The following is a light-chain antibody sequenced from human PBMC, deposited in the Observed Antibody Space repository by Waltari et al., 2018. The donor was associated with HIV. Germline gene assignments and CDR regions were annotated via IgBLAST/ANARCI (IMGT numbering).Light chain of an antibody. Sequence: EIVLTQSPATLSLSPGERATLSCRASQSVRSYLAWYQQKPGQAPRLLIYDASTRATGIPGSFSGSGSGTDFALTISSLGPEEFAVYYCQQRSNWPPITFGQGTRLESK. CDR3: QQRSNWPPIT. CDR1: QSVRSY. J-gene: IGKJ5*01. V-gene: IGKV3-11*01. CDR2: DAS.